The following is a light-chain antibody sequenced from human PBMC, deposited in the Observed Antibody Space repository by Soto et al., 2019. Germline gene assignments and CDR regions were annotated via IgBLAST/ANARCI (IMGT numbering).Light chain of an antibody. CDR1: QNIGGW. V-gene: IGKV1-5*01. Sequence: DIQMTHSPSTLSASVGDIVTITCRASQNIGGWLAWYQQKLGKAPNLLIYDASSLKSGVPSRFSGSGSGTDFTLTISSLQPEDFATYYCQHYNSYSEAFGQGTRLEIK. CDR3: QHYNSYSEA. CDR2: DAS. J-gene: IGKJ5*01.